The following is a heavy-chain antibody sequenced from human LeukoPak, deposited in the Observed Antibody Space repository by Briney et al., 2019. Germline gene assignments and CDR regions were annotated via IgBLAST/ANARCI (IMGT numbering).Heavy chain of an antibody. D-gene: IGHD3-10*01. J-gene: IGHJ3*02. V-gene: IGHV3-30*18. CDR2: ISYDGSRR. CDR3: AKGRTRVRGVIPSRTKDAFDI. CDR1: GFTFSSYS. Sequence: PGGSLRLSCAASGFTFSSYSMHWVRQAPGKGLEWVALISYDGSRRDYADSVKGRFTISRDNSKNTLYLQMNSLRAEDSAVFYCAKGRTRVRGVIPSRTKDAFDIWGQGTMVTVSS.